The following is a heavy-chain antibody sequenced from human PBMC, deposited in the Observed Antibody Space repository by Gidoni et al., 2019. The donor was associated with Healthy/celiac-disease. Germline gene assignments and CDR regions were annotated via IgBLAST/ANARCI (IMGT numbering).Heavy chain of an antibody. CDR2: ISGSGGST. CDR1: GFTFSSSS. J-gene: IGHJ4*02. CDR3: AKGIMDIVVVVAATLDY. V-gene: IGHV3-23*04. Sequence: EVQLVASGGGLVQPGGYLRLSCAASGFTFSSSSMSWVRQAPGKGLEWVSAISGSGGSTYYADSVKGRFTISRDNSKNTLYLQMNSLRAEDTAVYYCAKGIMDIVVVVAATLDYWGQGTLVTVSS. D-gene: IGHD2-15*01.